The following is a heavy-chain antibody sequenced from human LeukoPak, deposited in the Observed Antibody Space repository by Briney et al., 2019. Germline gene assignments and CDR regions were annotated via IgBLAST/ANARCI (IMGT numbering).Heavy chain of an antibody. CDR1: GGSISSGDYY. J-gene: IGHJ3*02. CDR3: ARVAYEDTFDI. CDR2: IYYSGST. V-gene: IGHV4-30-4*08. D-gene: IGHD3-22*01. Sequence: PSQTLSLTCTVSGGSISSGDYYWSWIRQPPGKGLEWIGYIYYSGSTYYKPSLKSRVTMSVDTSKNQFSLKLSSVTAADTAVYYCARVAYEDTFDIWGQGTMVTVSS.